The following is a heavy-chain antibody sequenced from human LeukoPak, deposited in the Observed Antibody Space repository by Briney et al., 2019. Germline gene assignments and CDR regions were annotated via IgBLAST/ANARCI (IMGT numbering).Heavy chain of an antibody. J-gene: IGHJ4*02. Sequence: GGSLRLSCAASGFTFADYTIQWVRQPPGKALESVSLISWDGTTTFYSGSLKGRFTISRDNSKGFLYLQMNSLRTEDTALYYCAKDIGTNTNGYDFGFWGQGTLVTVSS. CDR2: ISWDGTTT. V-gene: IGHV3-43*01. CDR1: GFTFADYT. D-gene: IGHD2-8*01. CDR3: AKDIGTNTNGYDFGF.